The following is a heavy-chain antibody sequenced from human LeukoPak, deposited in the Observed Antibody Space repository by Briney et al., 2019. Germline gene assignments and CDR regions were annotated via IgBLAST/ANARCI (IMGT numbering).Heavy chain of an antibody. Sequence: SETLSLTCTVSVGSLSSSSYYCGWVRQPPGKGLEWLGCIYYSGSTSYNPSLKSRFTISVDTSTNQFSIQLSSCTPGARVLFSWARQWGGGSYSDYMDVWGKGTTVTVSS. J-gene: IGHJ6*03. D-gene: IGHD3-16*01. CDR3: ARQWGGGSYSDYMDV. V-gene: IGHV4-39*01. CDR1: VGSLSSSSYY. CDR2: IYYSGST.